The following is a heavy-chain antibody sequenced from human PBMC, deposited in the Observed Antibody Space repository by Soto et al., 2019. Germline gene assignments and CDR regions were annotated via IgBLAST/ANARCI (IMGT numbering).Heavy chain of an antibody. Sequence: TSVKVSCKTSGYTFINYYIHWVRQAPGQGLEWMGWVNPRSGDTNYAQKFQGRVTMTRDTSISTAYMELSSLRSDDTAVFYCARQLAYCGGDCFTEPIEYWG. CDR2: VNPRSGDT. V-gene: IGHV1-2*02. J-gene: IGHJ4*01. CDR3: ARQLAYCGGDCFTEPIEY. D-gene: IGHD2-21*02. CDR1: GYTFINYY.